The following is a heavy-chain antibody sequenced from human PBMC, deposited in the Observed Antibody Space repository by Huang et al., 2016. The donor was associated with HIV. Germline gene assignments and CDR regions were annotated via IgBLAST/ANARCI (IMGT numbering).Heavy chain of an antibody. D-gene: IGHD3-22*01. J-gene: IGHJ4*02. CDR1: GFTFSSYW. V-gene: IGHV3-74*01. CDR3: VRDPRIQSWLNYFDY. CDR2: IKSDGSSA. Sequence: EVQLVESGGGLVQPGGSLRLSCAAFGFTFSSYWMHWVRQAPGKGVVWVSRIKSDGSSAGYADSVKGRFTISRDNAKNTLYLQMNSLRAEDTAVYYCVRDPRIQSWLNYFDYWGQGTLVSVSS.